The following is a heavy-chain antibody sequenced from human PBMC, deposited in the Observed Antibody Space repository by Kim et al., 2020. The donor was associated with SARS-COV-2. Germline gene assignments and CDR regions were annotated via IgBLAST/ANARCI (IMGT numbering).Heavy chain of an antibody. J-gene: IGHJ4*02. CDR3: AKTARASMIVVVITDYIDY. D-gene: IGHD3-22*01. V-gene: IGHV3-23*01. CDR2: ISGSGGST. CDR1: GFTFSSYA. Sequence: GGSLRLSCAASGFTFSSYAMSWVRQAPGMGLEWVSAISGSGGSTYYADSVKGRFTISRDNSKNTLYLQMNSLRAEHTAVYYCAKTARASMIVVVITDYIDYWGQGTLVTVSS.